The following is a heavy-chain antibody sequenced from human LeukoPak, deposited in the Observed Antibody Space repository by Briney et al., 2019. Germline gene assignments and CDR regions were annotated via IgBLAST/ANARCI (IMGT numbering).Heavy chain of an antibody. D-gene: IGHD6-13*01. V-gene: IGHV3-64*01. CDR3: TRGRNGGGAAAGTPYYYYMDV. CDR1: GFTFSSYA. J-gene: IGHJ6*03. CDR2: ISSNGGST. Sequence: AGGSLRLSCAASGFTFSSYAMHWVRQAPGKGLEYVSAISSNGGSTYYANSVKGRFTISRDNSKNTLYLQMGSLRAEDMAVYYCTRGRNGGGAAAGTPYYYYMDVWGKGTTVTVSS.